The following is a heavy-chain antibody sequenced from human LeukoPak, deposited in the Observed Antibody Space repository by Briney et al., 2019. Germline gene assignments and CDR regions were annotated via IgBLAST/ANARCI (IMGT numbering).Heavy chain of an antibody. Sequence: GSVKVSCKTSGYTFTSYDINWVRQATGQGLEWMGVMNTNSGNTGYAQRFRGRVTITRNTSISTAYMELSSLRSEDTAVYYCARRGYSDSSGYDYWGQGTLVTVSS. V-gene: IGHV1-8*03. J-gene: IGHJ4*02. CDR3: ARRGYSDSSGYDY. CDR1: GYTFTSYD. D-gene: IGHD3-22*01. CDR2: MNTNSGNT.